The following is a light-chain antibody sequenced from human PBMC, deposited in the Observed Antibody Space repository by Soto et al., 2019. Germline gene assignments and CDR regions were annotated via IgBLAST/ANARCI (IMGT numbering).Light chain of an antibody. CDR3: AAWDDSLSGR. Sequence: QSVLTQPPSASGTPGQRVTISCSGSSSNIGSNYVYWYQQLPGTAPKLLIYRNNQRPSGVPDRFSGSKSGTSASLAISGLRSEDEADYYCAAWDDSLSGRFGTGTQLTVL. CDR2: RNN. J-gene: IGLJ1*01. V-gene: IGLV1-47*01. CDR1: SSNIGSNY.